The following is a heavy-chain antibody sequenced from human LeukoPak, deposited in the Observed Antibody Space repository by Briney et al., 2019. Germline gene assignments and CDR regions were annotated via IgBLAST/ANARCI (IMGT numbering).Heavy chain of an antibody. J-gene: IGHJ4*02. Sequence: SGGSLRLSCAASGFTFSNSAMSWVRQAPGKGLEWVSVIYSGGSTYYADSVKGRFTISRDNSKNTLYLQMNSLRAEDTAVYYCARDSAVAATLPLYWGQGTLVTVSS. CDR2: IYSGGST. V-gene: IGHV3-66*01. CDR3: ARDSAVAATLPLY. D-gene: IGHD2-15*01. CDR1: GFTFSNSA.